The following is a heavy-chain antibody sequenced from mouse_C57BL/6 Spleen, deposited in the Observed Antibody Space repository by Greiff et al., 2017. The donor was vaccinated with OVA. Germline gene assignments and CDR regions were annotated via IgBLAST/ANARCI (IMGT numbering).Heavy chain of an antibody. Sequence: QVQLQQPGTELVKPGASVKLSCKASGYTFTSYWMHWVKQRPGQGLEWIGNINPSNGGTNYNEKFKSKATLPVDKSSSPAYMQLSSLTSEDSAVYYCAKATVSYWYFDVWGTGTTVTVSS. V-gene: IGHV1-53*01. CDR2: INPSNGGT. CDR3: AKATVSYWYFDV. J-gene: IGHJ1*03. D-gene: IGHD4-1*02. CDR1: GYTFTSYW.